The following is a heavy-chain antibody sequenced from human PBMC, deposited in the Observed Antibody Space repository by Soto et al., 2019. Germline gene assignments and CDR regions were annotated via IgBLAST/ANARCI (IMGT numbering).Heavy chain of an antibody. Sequence: GASVKVSCKVSGYTLTELSMHWVRQAPGKGLEWMGGFNPEDGETIYAQKFQGRVIVTEDTSTDTAYMELSSLRSEDTAVYYCATDVAYSGYGPNYWGQGTLVTVS. D-gene: IGHD5-12*01. CDR3: ATDVAYSGYGPNY. CDR1: GYTLTELS. J-gene: IGHJ4*02. V-gene: IGHV1-24*01. CDR2: FNPEDGET.